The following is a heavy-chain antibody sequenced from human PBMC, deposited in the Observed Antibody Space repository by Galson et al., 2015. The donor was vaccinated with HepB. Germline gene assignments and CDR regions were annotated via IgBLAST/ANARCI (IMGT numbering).Heavy chain of an antibody. CDR1: GFTFSSYS. Sequence: SLRLSCAASGFTFSSYSMNWVRQAPGKGLEWVSSISSSSSYIYYADSVKGRFTISRDNAKNSLYLQMNSLRAEDTAVYYCASYGEGYYGMDVWGQGTTVTVSS. CDR3: ASYGEGYYGMDV. D-gene: IGHD3-16*01. CDR2: ISSSSSYI. V-gene: IGHV3-21*01. J-gene: IGHJ6*02.